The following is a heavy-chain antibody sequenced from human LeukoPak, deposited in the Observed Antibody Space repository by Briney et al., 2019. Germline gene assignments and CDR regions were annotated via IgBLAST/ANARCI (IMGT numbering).Heavy chain of an antibody. CDR2: IKSKTDGGTT. V-gene: IGHV3-15*01. Sequence: GGSLRLSCAASGFTFSNAWMGWVRQAPGKGLEWVGRIKSKTDGGTTDYAAPVKGRFTISRDDSKNTLYLQMNSLKTEDTAVYYCARTPTTAGMDVWGQGTTVTVSS. CDR1: GFTFSNAW. J-gene: IGHJ6*02. CDR3: ARTPTTAGMDV. D-gene: IGHD4-17*01.